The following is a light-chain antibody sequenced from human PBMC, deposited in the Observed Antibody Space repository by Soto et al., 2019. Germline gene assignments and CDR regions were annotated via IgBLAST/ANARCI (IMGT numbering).Light chain of an antibody. CDR2: EVS. J-gene: IGLJ1*01. V-gene: IGLV2-14*01. Sequence: QSVLTQPASVSGSPGQSITISCTGTSSDVGGYNYVSWYQQHPGKAPKLMIYEVSNRPSGVSNRFSGSKSGNTASLTISGLQAEDEADYYCSSYTSSSTLYVFGTGTKVIGL. CDR1: SSDVGGYNY. CDR3: SSYTSSSTLYV.